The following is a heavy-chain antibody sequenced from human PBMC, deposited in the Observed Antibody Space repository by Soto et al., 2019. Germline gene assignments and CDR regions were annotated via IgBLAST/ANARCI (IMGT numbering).Heavy chain of an antibody. Sequence: SETLSLTCAVSGVSISSSNWWSWVRQPPGKGLEWIGEIYHSGSTNYNPSLKSRVTISVDKSKNQFSLKLSSVTAADTAVYYCARVPDYGDYVYNYWGQGTLVTVSS. D-gene: IGHD4-17*01. V-gene: IGHV4-4*02. J-gene: IGHJ4*02. CDR1: GVSISSSNW. CDR3: ARVPDYGDYVYNY. CDR2: IYHSGST.